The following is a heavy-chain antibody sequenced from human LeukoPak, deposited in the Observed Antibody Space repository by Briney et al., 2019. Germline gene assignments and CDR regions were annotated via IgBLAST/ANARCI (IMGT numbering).Heavy chain of an antibody. V-gene: IGHV5-51*01. D-gene: IGHD4-17*01. J-gene: IGHJ5*02. CDR3: ARLAPDYADYWFDP. CDR2: LYPTDSIT. Sequence: GESLKISCKTSGYDFSTKWIGWVRQMPGKGLEWMGILYPTDSITKYNPSFQGHVTMSADTSINTAYLQWRSLKASDTAMYYCARLAPDYADYWFDPWGQGTLVTVSS. CDR1: GYDFSTKW.